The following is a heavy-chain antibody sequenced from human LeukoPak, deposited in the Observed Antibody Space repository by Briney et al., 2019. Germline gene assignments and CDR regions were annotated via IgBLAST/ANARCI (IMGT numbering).Heavy chain of an antibody. J-gene: IGHJ4*02. CDR3: AKDARRTSGWYFFDY. D-gene: IGHD6-19*01. CDR1: GFAFSSQA. V-gene: IGHV3-23*01. Sequence: GGSVPLSCAASGFAFSSQAMGWVRQAPGKGLEWVSVISDSGSIIYYADSVKGRFTISRDNSKNTLFLQMNSLRADDTAVYYCAKDARRTSGWYFFDYWGQGTLV. CDR2: ISDSGSII.